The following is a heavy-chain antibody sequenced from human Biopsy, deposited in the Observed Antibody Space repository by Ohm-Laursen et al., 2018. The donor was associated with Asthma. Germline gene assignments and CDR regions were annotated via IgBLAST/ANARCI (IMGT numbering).Heavy chain of an antibody. J-gene: IGHJ4*02. V-gene: IGHV1-69*01. Sequence: SSVKVSCKSLGGTFNTYVIGWTRQAPGQGLEWMGGINSVFGTTTYPQKFQDRVTITADDSTSTVYMELSSLRSEDTAVYYCARKAGSCISRTCYSLDFWGQGTLVTVSS. D-gene: IGHD2-2*01. CDR3: ARKAGSCISRTCYSLDF. CDR1: GGTFNTYV. CDR2: INSVFGTT.